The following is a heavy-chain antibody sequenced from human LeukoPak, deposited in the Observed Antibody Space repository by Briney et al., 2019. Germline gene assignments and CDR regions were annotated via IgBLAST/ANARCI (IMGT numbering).Heavy chain of an antibody. CDR3: ARDSRSGIFGVVIAYYYYGMDV. CDR1: GYTFTSYY. J-gene: IGHJ6*02. V-gene: IGHV1-46*01. CDR2: INPSGGGT. Sequence: ASVKVSCKASGYTFTSYYMHWVRQAPGQGLEWMGVINPSGGGTSYAQKFQGRVTMTRDTSTSTVYMELSSLRSEDTAVYYCARDSRSGIFGVVIAYYYYGMDVWGQGTTVTVSS. D-gene: IGHD3-3*01.